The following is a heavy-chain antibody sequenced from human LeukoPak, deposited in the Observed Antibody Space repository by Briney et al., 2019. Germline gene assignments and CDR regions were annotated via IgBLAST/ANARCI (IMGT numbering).Heavy chain of an antibody. CDR1: GASLRNYY. J-gene: IGHJ4*02. D-gene: IGHD2-15*01. CDR2: IYYSGDT. CDR3: ARDRWLDF. Sequence: PSETLSLTCTVSGASLRNYYWSWIRQPPGKGLEWIGYIYYSGDTNNNPSLKSRVTMSMDTSKNQFSLKLSSVSAADTAVYYCARDRWLDFWGQGTLVTVSS. V-gene: IGHV4-59*01.